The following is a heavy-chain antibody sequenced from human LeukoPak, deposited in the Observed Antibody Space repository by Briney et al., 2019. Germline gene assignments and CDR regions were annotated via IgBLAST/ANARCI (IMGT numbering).Heavy chain of an antibody. Sequence: GGSLRLSCAASGFTFSSYGMHWVRQAPGKGLEWVAFIRYDGSNKYYADSVKGRFTISRDNSKNTLYLQMNSLRAEDTAVYYCAKDPSMVRGEYYFDYWGQGTLVTVSS. D-gene: IGHD3-10*01. CDR2: IRYDGSNK. CDR1: GFTFSSYG. V-gene: IGHV3-30*02. J-gene: IGHJ4*02. CDR3: AKDPSMVRGEYYFDY.